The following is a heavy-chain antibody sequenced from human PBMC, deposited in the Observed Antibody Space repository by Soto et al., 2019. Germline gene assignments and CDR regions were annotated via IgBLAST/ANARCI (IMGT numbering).Heavy chain of an antibody. V-gene: IGHV2-5*01. CDR3: AHRKQDIVVVVAAELDAFDI. CDR1: GFSLSTSGVG. D-gene: IGHD2-15*01. J-gene: IGHJ3*02. CDR2: IYWNDDK. Sequence: QITLKESGPTLVKPTQTLTLTCTFSGFSLSTSGVGVGWIRQPPGKALEWLALIYWNDDKRYSPSLKSRLTITKDTSKNQVVLTMTNMDPVDTATYYCAHRKQDIVVVVAAELDAFDIWGQGTMVTVSS.